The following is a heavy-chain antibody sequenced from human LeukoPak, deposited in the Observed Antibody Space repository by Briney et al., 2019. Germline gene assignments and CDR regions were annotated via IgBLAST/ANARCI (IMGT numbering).Heavy chain of an antibody. CDR2: ISGSGGST. V-gene: IGHV3-23*01. J-gene: IGHJ5*02. CDR1: GFTFSSYA. Sequence: GGSLRLSCAASGFTFSSYAMRWVRQAPGKGLEWVSAISGSGGSTYYADSVKGRFTISRDNSKNTLYLQMNSLRAEDTAVYYCASSYYTAPFNPFDPWGKGTLVTVSS. D-gene: IGHD3-10*01. CDR3: ASSYYTAPFNPFDP.